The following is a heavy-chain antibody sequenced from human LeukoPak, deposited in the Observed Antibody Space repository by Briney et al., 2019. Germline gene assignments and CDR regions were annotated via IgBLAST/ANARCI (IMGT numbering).Heavy chain of an antibody. CDR2: IKSKTDGGTT. Sequence: GGSLRLSCAASGFTFSNAWMSWVRQAPGKSLEWVGRIKSKTDGGTTDYAAPVKGRFTISRDDSKNTLYLLMNSLKTDDTAVYYCATEADGGPDYWGQGTLVTVSS. CDR3: ATEADGGPDY. D-gene: IGHD4-23*01. CDR1: GFTFSNAW. V-gene: IGHV3-15*01. J-gene: IGHJ4*02.